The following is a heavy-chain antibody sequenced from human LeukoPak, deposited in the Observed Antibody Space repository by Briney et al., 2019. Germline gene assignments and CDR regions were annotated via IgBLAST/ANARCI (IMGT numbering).Heavy chain of an antibody. CDR3: ARHGRRVPYSSSWIG. Sequence: PSETLSLTCAVYGGSFSGYYWSWIRQPPGKGLEWIGEINHSGSTNYNPSLKSRVTISVDTSKNQFSLKLSSVTAADTAVYYCARHGRRVPYSSSWIGWGQGTLVTVSS. D-gene: IGHD6-13*01. J-gene: IGHJ4*02. CDR1: GGSFSGYY. V-gene: IGHV4-34*01. CDR2: INHSGST.